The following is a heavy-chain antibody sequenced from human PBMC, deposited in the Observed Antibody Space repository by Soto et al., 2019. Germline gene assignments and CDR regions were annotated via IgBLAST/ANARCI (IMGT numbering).Heavy chain of an antibody. CDR1: GFTFSSYS. J-gene: IGHJ6*02. Sequence: EVQLVESGGGLVKPGGSLRLSCAASGFTFSSYSMNWVRQAPGKGLEWVSSISSSSSYIYYADSVKGRFTISRGNAKNSLYLQMNSLRAEDTAVYYCARDPSSYGMDVWGQGTTVTVSS. CDR3: ARDPSSYGMDV. CDR2: ISSSSSYI. V-gene: IGHV3-21*01.